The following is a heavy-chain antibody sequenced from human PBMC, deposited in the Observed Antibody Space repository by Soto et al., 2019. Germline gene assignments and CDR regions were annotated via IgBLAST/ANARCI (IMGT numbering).Heavy chain of an antibody. CDR3: ARVVSGYDFFDY. J-gene: IGHJ4*02. D-gene: IGHD5-12*01. V-gene: IGHV4-61*01. CDR2: IYYREST. Sequence: SETLSLTCTVSGGTVSSVSHFWSWIRQHPGKGLEWIGHIYYRESTTYYSPSLKSRVSISLDTSRNQFSLKLSSVAAADTAVYYCARVVSGYDFFDYWGQGTPVTVSS. CDR1: GGTVSSVSHF.